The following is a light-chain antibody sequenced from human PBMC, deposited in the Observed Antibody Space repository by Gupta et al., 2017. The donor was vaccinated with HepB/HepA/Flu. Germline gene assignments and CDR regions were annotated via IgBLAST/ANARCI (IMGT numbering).Light chain of an antibody. J-gene: IGKJ2*01. CDR1: QNITTY. Sequence: DIQMTQSPFSLSASVGDRVTITCRASQNITTYLNWYQQKPGKAPQLLIYAASNLQNGVSSRFSGSGSGTDFTLTISRLQPEDFATYFCQQRDTTPYTFGQGTKLEIK. CDR3: QQRDTTPYT. CDR2: AAS. V-gene: IGKV1-39*01.